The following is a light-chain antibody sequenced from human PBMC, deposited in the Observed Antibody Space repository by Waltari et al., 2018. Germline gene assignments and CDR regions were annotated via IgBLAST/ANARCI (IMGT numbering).Light chain of an antibody. J-gene: IGLJ1*01. V-gene: IGLV1-40*01. CDR1: SSNIGAGYV. Sequence: QSVLTQPPSVSGAPGQRVTISCTGSSSNIGAGYVVHWYQQLPGTAPKLLIYDNTNRPSGVPDRFSGSRSATSASLAITGLQAEDEADYYCQSHDSSLSGYVFGSGTKVTVL. CDR3: QSHDSSLSGYV. CDR2: DNT.